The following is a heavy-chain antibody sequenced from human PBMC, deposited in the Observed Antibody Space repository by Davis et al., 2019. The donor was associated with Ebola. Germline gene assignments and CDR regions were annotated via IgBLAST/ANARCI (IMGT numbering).Heavy chain of an antibody. Sequence: SVKVSCKASGGTFSSYTISWVRQAPGQGLEWMGRIIPILGIANYAQKFQGRVTITADKSTSTAYMELSSLRAEDTAVYYCAREGFYFYGMDVWGQGTTVTVSS. CDR2: IIPILGIA. V-gene: IGHV1-69*04. J-gene: IGHJ6*02. CDR1: GGTFSSYT. CDR3: AREGFYFYGMDV. D-gene: IGHD2/OR15-2a*01.